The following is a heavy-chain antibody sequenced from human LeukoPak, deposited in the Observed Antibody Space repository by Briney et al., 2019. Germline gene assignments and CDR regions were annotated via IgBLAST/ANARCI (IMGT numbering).Heavy chain of an antibody. CDR2: INKDGSDK. D-gene: IGHD2-2*01. Sequence: GGSLRLSCAASGFTFSSYWMSWVRQAPGKGLDRVANINKDGSDKYYVDSVKGRFTVSRDNAKNSLYLQMNSLRAEDTAVYYCARDVVAISAASGMDVWGQGTTVTVSS. CDR3: ARDVVAISAASGMDV. CDR1: GFTFSSYW. J-gene: IGHJ6*02. V-gene: IGHV3-7*01.